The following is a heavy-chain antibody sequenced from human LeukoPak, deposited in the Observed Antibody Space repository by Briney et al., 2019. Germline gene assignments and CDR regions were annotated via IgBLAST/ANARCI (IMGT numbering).Heavy chain of an antibody. D-gene: IGHD3-10*01. CDR2: ICSGGST. V-gene: IGHV3-66*01. Sequence: PGGSLRLSCAASGFTVSSNYMSWVRQAPGKGLEWVSVICSGGSTYYADSVKGRFTISRDNSKNTLYLQMNSLRAEDTAVYYCARVQEWDTYYYGSGSSNYFDYWGQGTLVTVSS. CDR3: ARVQEWDTYYYGSGSSNYFDY. J-gene: IGHJ4*02. CDR1: GFTVSSNY.